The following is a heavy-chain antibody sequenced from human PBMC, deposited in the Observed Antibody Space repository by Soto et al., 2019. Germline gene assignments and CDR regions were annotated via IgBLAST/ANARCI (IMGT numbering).Heavy chain of an antibody. V-gene: IGHV1-46*01. D-gene: IGHD3-3*01. Sequence: QVQLVQSGADVKKPGASVMLSCKASGYTFTSYYMHWVRQAPGQGLEWMGITNPDGGSTRYAQKFQGRVTMTRDTSTSTFYMELSSLRSEDTAVYYCAKAPRGGVIITTYSVHIDYWGQGTLVTVSS. CDR1: GYTFTSYY. J-gene: IGHJ4*02. CDR2: TNPDGGST. CDR3: AKAPRGGVIITTYSVHIDY.